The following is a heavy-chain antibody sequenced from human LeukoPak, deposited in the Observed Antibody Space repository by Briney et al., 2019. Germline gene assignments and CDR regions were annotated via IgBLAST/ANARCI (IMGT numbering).Heavy chain of an antibody. D-gene: IGHD5-18*01. CDR3: AYDGGWIQLYF. CDR2: IGGGDYST. CDR1: GFTFDDYA. J-gene: IGHJ4*02. Sequence: GGSLRLSCAASGFTFDDYAMHWVRQAPGKGLEWVSGIGGGDYSTYYADSVKGRFSISRDNSKNTVYLQMNSLRVEDTAVYFCAYDGGWIQLYFRGQGTLVTVSS. V-gene: IGHV3-23*01.